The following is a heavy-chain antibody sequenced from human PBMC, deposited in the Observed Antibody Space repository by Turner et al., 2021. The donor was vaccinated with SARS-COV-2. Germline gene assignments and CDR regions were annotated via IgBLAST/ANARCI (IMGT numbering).Heavy chain of an antibody. Sequence: EVQLVESGGGLVKPGGSLRLSCAASGFTFSSYGMNWVRQAPGKGLEWVSSISSSSSYIYYADSVKGRFTISRDNAKNSLYLQMNSLRAEDTAVYYCARVLRTYYYDSSGYYPGAVDYWGQGTLVTVSS. J-gene: IGHJ4*02. D-gene: IGHD3-22*01. CDR1: GFTFSSYG. CDR2: ISSSSSYI. V-gene: IGHV3-21*01. CDR3: ARVLRTYYYDSSGYYPGAVDY.